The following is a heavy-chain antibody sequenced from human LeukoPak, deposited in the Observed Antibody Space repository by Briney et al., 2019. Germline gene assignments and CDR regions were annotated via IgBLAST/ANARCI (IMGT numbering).Heavy chain of an antibody. J-gene: IGHJ4*02. Sequence: GGSLRLSCAASGFTFSSYAMSWVRQAPGKGLEWVSAISGSGGSTYYADSVKGRFTISRDNSKNTLYLQMNSLRAEDTAVYYCAKFLYSGYDSGYYFDYWGQGTLVTVSS. V-gene: IGHV3-23*01. D-gene: IGHD5-12*01. CDR3: AKFLYSGYDSGYYFDY. CDR2: ISGSGGST. CDR1: GFTFSSYA.